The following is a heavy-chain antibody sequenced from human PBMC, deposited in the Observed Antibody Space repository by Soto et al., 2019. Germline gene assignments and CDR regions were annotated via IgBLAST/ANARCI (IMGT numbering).Heavy chain of an antibody. CDR2: ISYDGSNK. Sequence: QVQLVESGGGVVQPGRSLRLSCAASGFTFSSYAMHWVRQAPGKGLEWVAVISYDGSNKYYADSVKARFTISRDNSQNTLALQMNSLRAEDTAVYYCARGANSGSYLGYGMDVWGQGTTVTVSS. D-gene: IGHD1-26*01. V-gene: IGHV3-30-3*01. J-gene: IGHJ6*02. CDR3: ARGANSGSYLGYGMDV. CDR1: GFTFSSYA.